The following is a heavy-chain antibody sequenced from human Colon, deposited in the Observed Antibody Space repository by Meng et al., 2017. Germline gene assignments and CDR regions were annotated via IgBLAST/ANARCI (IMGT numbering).Heavy chain of an antibody. CDR3: ARTGCSSSSCYDY. D-gene: IGHD2-2*01. J-gene: IGHJ4*02. Sequence: QAQFVQLRGEVKELWASVKFSCKASGYTFTNYGITWVRQAPGQGLEWMGWISAYNSNTNYAQTLQGRVTMTTDTSTSTAYMELGSLRSDDTAVYYCARTGCSSSSCYDYWGQGTLVTVSS. CDR1: GYTFTNYG. CDR2: ISAYNSNT. V-gene: IGHV1-18*04.